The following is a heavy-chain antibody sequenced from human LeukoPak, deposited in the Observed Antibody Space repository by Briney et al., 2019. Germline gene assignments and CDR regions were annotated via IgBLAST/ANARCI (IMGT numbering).Heavy chain of an antibody. CDR3: AGLGQLGGYYYYYMDV. V-gene: IGHV4-34*01. CDR1: GVSISSYY. D-gene: IGHD3-16*01. CDR2: INHSGST. Sequence: PSETLSLTCTVSGVSISSYYWSWIRQPPGKGLEWVGEINHSGSTNYNPSLKSRVTISVDTSKNQFSLKLSSVTAADTAVYYCAGLGQLGGYYYYYMDVWGKGTTVTVSS. J-gene: IGHJ6*03.